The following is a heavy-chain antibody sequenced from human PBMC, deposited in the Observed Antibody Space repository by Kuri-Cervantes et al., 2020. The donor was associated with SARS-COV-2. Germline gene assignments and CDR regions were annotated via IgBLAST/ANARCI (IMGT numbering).Heavy chain of an antibody. D-gene: IGHD3-3*01. CDR1: GFTFSSHA. CDR2: IGGSGVRT. V-gene: IGHV3-23*01. Sequence: ESLSLTCAASGFTFSSHAMNWVRQAPGKGLEWVSVIGGSGVRTNYADSVRGRFTIARDNAKNSLYLQMNSLRAEDTAVYYCARRLEYDFWSGPLDAFDIWGQGTMVTVSS. J-gene: IGHJ3*02. CDR3: ARRLEYDFWSGPLDAFDI.